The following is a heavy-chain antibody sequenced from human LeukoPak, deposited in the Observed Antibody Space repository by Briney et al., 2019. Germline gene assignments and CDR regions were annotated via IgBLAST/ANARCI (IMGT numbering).Heavy chain of an antibody. J-gene: IGHJ4*02. CDR2: INHSGST. CDR1: GGSISSSSYY. Sequence: SETLSLTCTVSGGSISSSSYYWGWIRQPPGKGLEWIGEINHSGSTNYNPSLKSRVTISVDTSKNQFSLKLSSVTAADTAVYYCAKDGWADYWGQGTLVTVSS. CDR3: AKDGWADY. V-gene: IGHV4-39*07. D-gene: IGHD6-19*01.